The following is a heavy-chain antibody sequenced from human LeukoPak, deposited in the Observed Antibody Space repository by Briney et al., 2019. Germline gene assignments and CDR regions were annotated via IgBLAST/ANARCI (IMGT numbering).Heavy chain of an antibody. D-gene: IGHD3-9*01. Sequence: GGSLRLSCAASGFTFSNYAMHWVRQAPGKGLEWVAVISYDGSNKYYADSVKGRFTISRDNSKNTLYLQMNSLRAEDTAVYYCARSYYDVLTGYGEVDFWGQGTLVTVSS. J-gene: IGHJ4*02. V-gene: IGHV3-30*04. CDR3: ARSYYDVLTGYGEVDF. CDR1: GFTFSNYA. CDR2: ISYDGSNK.